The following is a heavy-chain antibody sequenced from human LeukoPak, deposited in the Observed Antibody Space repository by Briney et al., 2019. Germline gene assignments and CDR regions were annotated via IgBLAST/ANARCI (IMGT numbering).Heavy chain of an antibody. CDR2: IYSGGST. CDR3: ARESSIAANDAFDI. V-gene: IGHV3-53*01. CDR1: GFTVSSNY. D-gene: IGHD6-6*01. Sequence: GSLRLSCAASGFTVSSNYMSWVRQAPGKGLEWVSVIYSGGSTYYADSVKGRFTISRDNSKNTLYLQMNSLRAEDTAVYYCARESSIAANDAFDIWGQGTMVTVSS. J-gene: IGHJ3*02.